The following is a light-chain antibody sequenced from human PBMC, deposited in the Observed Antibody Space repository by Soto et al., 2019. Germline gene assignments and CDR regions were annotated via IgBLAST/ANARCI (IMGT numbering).Light chain of an antibody. CDR2: EDN. CDR1: SGSIASNY. CDR3: QSYDSSNPVV. Sequence: KCMLTQPHSVSESPGKTVTISCTRSSGSIASNYVQWYQQRPGSAPTTVIYEDNQRPSGVPDRFSGSIDSSSNSASLTISGLKTEDEADYYCQSYDSSNPVVFGGGTKLTVL. J-gene: IGLJ2*01. V-gene: IGLV6-57*03.